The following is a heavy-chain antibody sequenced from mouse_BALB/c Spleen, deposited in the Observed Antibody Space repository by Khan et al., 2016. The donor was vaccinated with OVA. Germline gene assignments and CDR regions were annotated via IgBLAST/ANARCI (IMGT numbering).Heavy chain of an antibody. J-gene: IGHJ1*01. CDR3: ARDYGSLYWYFDV. D-gene: IGHD1-1*01. CDR2: IYYSGTI. CDR1: GISITTGNYR. Sequence: EVKLLESGPGLVKPSQTVSLTCTVTGISITTGNYRWSWIRQFPGNKLEWIGNIYYSGTISYNPSLTSRTTITNDTSKHRFFLEMNSLAAEDTATYYCARDYGSLYWYFDVWGAGTTVTVSS. V-gene: IGHV3-5*02.